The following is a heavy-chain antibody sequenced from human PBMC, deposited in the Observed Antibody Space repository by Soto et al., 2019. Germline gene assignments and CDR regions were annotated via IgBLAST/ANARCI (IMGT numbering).Heavy chain of an antibody. Sequence: GGSLRLSCAASRFTFSSYAMHWVRQAPGKGLEWVAVISYDGGNKFYADSVKGRFTISRDNSKNTLYLHMNSLRAEDTAVYYCARDQSLGDYLNWFDPWGQGTLVTVSS. CDR1: RFTFSSYA. D-gene: IGHD4-17*01. J-gene: IGHJ5*02. V-gene: IGHV3-30-3*01. CDR2: ISYDGGNK. CDR3: ARDQSLGDYLNWFDP.